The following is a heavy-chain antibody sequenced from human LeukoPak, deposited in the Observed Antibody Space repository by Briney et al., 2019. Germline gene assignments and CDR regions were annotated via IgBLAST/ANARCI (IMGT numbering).Heavy chain of an antibody. CDR2: ISYDGSNK. D-gene: IGHD4-11*01. J-gene: IGHJ4*02. CDR1: GFTFSSYA. CDR3: AKTVTTSGGSFDY. Sequence: GGSLRLSCAASGFTFSSYAMHWVRQAPGKGLEWVAVISYDGSNKYYADSVKGRFTISRDNSKNTLYLQMNSLRAEDTAVYYCAKTVTTSGGSFDYWGQGTLVTVSS. V-gene: IGHV3-30-3*02.